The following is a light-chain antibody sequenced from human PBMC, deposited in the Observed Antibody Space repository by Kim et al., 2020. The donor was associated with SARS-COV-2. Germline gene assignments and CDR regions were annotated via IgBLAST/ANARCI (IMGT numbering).Light chain of an antibody. J-gene: IGLJ3*02. CDR1: SSNIGSNY. CDR2: RNN. Sequence: GQRVTISCSGSSSNIGSNYVYWYQQLPGTAPKLLIYRNNQRPSGVPDRFSGSKSGTSASLAISGLWSEDEADYYCAAWDDSLSGWVFGGGTKLTVL. V-gene: IGLV1-47*03. CDR3: AAWDDSLSGWV.